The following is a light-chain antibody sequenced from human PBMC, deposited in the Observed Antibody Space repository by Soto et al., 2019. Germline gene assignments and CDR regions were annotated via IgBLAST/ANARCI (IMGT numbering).Light chain of an antibody. V-gene: IGKV1-6*01. CDR2: AAS. CDR1: QGIGND. CDR3: LQDYNYPLT. Sequence: AIQMTQSPSSLSASVGDRVTITCRASQGIGNDLGWYQQKPGKAPKLLIYAASRLQSGVPSRFSGSGSGTDSTLTISSLQPEDFATYYCLQDYNYPLTFGGGTKVDIK. J-gene: IGKJ4*01.